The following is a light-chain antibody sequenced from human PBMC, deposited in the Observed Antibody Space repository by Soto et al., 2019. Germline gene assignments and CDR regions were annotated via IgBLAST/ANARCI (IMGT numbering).Light chain of an antibody. J-gene: IGLJ2*01. Sequence: QPVLTQPPSVSGAPGRRVTISCTGSSSNIGAGYDVHWYQQLPGTAPKLLIYGNSNRPSGVPDRFSGSKSGTSASLAITGLQAEDEADYYCQSSDSSLSGVVFGGGTKVTVL. CDR2: GNS. V-gene: IGLV1-40*01. CDR3: QSSDSSLSGVV. CDR1: SSNIGAGYD.